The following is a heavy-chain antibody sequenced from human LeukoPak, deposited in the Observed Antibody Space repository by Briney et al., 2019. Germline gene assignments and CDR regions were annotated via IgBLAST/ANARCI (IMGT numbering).Heavy chain of an antibody. CDR1: GFTFTSYA. D-gene: IGHD3-10*01. Sequence: PGGSLRLSCVASGFTFTSYAMHWVRQAPGQRLEWMGWINAGNGNTKYSQKFQGRVTITRDTSASTAYMELSSLRSEDTAVYYCARALGELALDYWGQGTLVTVSS. V-gene: IGHV1-3*01. J-gene: IGHJ4*02. CDR2: INAGNGNT. CDR3: ARALGELALDY.